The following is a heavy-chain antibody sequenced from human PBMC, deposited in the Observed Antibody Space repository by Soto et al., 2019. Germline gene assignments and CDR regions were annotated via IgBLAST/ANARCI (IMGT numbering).Heavy chain of an antibody. CDR3: ARGDYGDYSYYYYYGMDV. J-gene: IGHJ6*02. V-gene: IGHV3-30-3*01. CDR2: ISYDGSNK. CDR1: GFTFSSYA. D-gene: IGHD4-17*01. Sequence: QVQLVESGGGVVQPGRSLRLSCAASGFTFSSYAMHWVRQAPGKGLAWVAVISYDGSNKYYADSVKGRFTISRDNSKNTLYLQMNSLRAEDTAVYYCARGDYGDYSYYYYYGMDVWGQGTTVTVSS.